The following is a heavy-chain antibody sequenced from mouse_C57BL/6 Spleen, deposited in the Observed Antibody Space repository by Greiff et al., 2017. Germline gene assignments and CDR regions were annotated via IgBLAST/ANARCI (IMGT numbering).Heavy chain of an antibody. D-gene: IGHD1-2*01. CDR2: IDPETGGT. CDR3: TREGIRAWFAY. J-gene: IGHJ3*01. V-gene: IGHV1-15*01. CDR1: GYTFTDYE. Sequence: QLQQSGAELVRPGASVTLSCKASGYTFTDYEMHWVKQTPVHGLEWIGAIDPETGGTAYNQKFKGKAILTADKSSSTAYMELRSLTSEDSAVYYCTREGIRAWFAYWGQGTLVTVSA.